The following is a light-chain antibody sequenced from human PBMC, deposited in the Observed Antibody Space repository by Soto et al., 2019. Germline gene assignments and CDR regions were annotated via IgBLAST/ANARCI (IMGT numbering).Light chain of an antibody. J-gene: IGKJ2*01. V-gene: IGKV3-15*01. CDR3: QQYNNWPPGYT. CDR2: GAS. CDR1: QSVSSN. Sequence: EIVMTQSPATLSVSLGERATPSCRASQSVSSNLAWYQQKPGQAPRLLIYGASTWSTGIPARFSGSGSGTEFNLTIRSLQSEDFAVYYCQQYNNWPPGYTFGQGTKLEIK.